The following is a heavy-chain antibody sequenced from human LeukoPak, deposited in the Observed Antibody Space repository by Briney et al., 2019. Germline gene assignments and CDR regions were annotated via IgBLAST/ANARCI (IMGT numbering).Heavy chain of an antibody. CDR3: VRGGHKLDIETSRYYYGLDV. J-gene: IGHJ6*02. CDR2: IESDGSRT. CDR1: GITLSDYW. D-gene: IGHD2-2*03. V-gene: IGHV3-74*03. Sequence: SGESLRLSCAASGITLSDYWMYWVRQGPGKGLVHVSRIESDGSRTVYADSVKGRLTISRDNAKNTMYLQMNSLRAEDTAVYYCVRGGHKLDIETSRYYYGLDVWGQGTTVTVSS.